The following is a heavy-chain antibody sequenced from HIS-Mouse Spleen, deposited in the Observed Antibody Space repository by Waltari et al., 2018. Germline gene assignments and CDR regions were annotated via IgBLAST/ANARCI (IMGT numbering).Heavy chain of an antibody. CDR2: IYYSGST. V-gene: IGHV4-39*07. CDR3: AREIPYSSSWYDWYFDL. Sequence: QLQLQESGPGLVKPSETLSLTCPVSGCSISSSSYSWGRIRQPPGKGLEWIGSIYYSGSTYYNPSLKSRVTISVDTSKNQFSLKLSSVTAADTAVYYCAREIPYSSSWYDWYFDLWGRGTLVTVSS. CDR1: GCSISSSSYS. D-gene: IGHD6-13*01. J-gene: IGHJ2*01.